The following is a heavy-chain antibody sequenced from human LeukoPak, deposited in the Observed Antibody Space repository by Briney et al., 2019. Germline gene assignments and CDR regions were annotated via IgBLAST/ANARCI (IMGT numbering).Heavy chain of an antibody. CDR2: IIPILGIA. J-gene: IGHJ4*02. CDR1: GGTFSSYA. V-gene: IGHV1-69*04. Sequence: SVKVSCKASGGTFSSYAISWVRQAPGQGLEWMGRIIPILGIANYAQKFQGRVTITADKSTSTAYMELRSLRSDDTAVYYCARTFSMVRPPYYFDYWGQGTLVTVSS. D-gene: IGHD3-10*01. CDR3: ARTFSMVRPPYYFDY.